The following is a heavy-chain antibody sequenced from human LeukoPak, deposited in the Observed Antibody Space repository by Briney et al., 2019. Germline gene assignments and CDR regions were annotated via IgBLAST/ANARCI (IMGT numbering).Heavy chain of an antibody. CDR3: ARQSGYCSGGSCRGYYYYYYMDV. CDR2: IYYSGSI. D-gene: IGHD2-15*01. Sequence: TSETLSLTCTVSGGSISSSSYYWGWIRQPPGKGLEWIGSIYYSGSIYYNPSLKSRVTISVDTSKNQFSLKLSSVTAADTAVYYCARQSGYCSGGSCRGYYYYYYMDVWGKGTTVTVSS. V-gene: IGHV4-39*01. CDR1: GGSISSSSYY. J-gene: IGHJ6*03.